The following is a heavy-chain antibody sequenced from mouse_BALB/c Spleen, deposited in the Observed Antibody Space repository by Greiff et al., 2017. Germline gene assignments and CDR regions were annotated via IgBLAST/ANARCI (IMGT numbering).Heavy chain of an antibody. J-gene: IGHJ3*01. CDR3: ARDYGSSLFAY. CDR2: FHPYNDDT. V-gene: IGHV1-47*01. CDR1: GYTFTTYP. D-gene: IGHD1-1*01. Sequence: VQLQQSGAELVKPGASVKMSCKAFGYTFTTYPIEWMKQNHGKSLEWIGNFHPYNDDTKYNEKFKGKATLTADKSSSTAYMQLSSLTSEDSAVYYCARDYGSSLFAYWGQGTLVTVSA.